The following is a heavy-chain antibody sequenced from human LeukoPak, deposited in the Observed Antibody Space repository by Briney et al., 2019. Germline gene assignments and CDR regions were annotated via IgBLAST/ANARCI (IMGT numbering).Heavy chain of an antibody. Sequence: ASVKVSCKASGYTFIHYYIHWMQQAPGQGLEWMGWMNPNNGDTKYAQKFQGRVTMTRDTPISTAYMELSRLKSDDTAVYYCARVNAGPDHWGQGTLVTVSS. CDR3: ARVNAGPDH. V-gene: IGHV1-2*02. D-gene: IGHD2-2*01. CDR2: MNPNNGDT. CDR1: GYTFIHYY. J-gene: IGHJ4*02.